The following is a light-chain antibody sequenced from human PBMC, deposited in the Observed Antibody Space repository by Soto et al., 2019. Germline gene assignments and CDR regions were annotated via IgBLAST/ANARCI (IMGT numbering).Light chain of an antibody. Sequence: QSVLTPPPSASGTPGQRVTISCSGTSSNVGGNPVNWYQHVPTTAPKLLIYTNTQRPSGVPDRFSGSKSGTSASLAISGLRSEDEADYYCASWDDSLNGPVFGTGTKVTVL. CDR2: TNT. CDR3: ASWDDSLNGPV. J-gene: IGLJ1*01. V-gene: IGLV1-44*01. CDR1: SSNVGGNP.